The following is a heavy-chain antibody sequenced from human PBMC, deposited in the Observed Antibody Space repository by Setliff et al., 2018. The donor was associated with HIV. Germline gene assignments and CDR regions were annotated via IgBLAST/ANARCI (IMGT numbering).Heavy chain of an antibody. V-gene: IGHV1-8*03. CDR3: ARESTVTTFLSYYYGMDV. CDR2: MNPNSGNT. J-gene: IGHJ6*02. CDR1: GYTFTNYD. Sequence: ASVKVSCKASGYTFTNYDINWVRQAPGQGLEWMGWMNPNSGNTGYAQKFQGRVTITRDTSASTAYMELSSLRSEDTAVYYCARESTVTTFLSYYYGMDVWGQGTTVTVSS. D-gene: IGHD4-4*01.